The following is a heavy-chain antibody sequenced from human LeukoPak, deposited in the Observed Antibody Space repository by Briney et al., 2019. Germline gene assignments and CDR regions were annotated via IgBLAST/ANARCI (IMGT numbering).Heavy chain of an antibody. Sequence: SETLSLTCTVSGGSISSSSYYRGWIRQPPGKGLEWIGSIYYSGSTYYNPSLKSRVTISVDTSKDQFSLKLSSVTAADTAVYYCARRRVYLNYYYYYGMDVRGQGTTVTVSS. D-gene: IGHD2-8*01. CDR2: IYYSGST. CDR1: GGSISSSSYY. V-gene: IGHV4-39*01. CDR3: ARRRVYLNYYYYYGMDV. J-gene: IGHJ6*02.